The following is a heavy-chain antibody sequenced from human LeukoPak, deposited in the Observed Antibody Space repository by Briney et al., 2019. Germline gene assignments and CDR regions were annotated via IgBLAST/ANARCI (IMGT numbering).Heavy chain of an antibody. J-gene: IGHJ4*02. CDR1: GFTFDDYA. Sequence: PGGSLRLSCAASGFTFDDYAMHWVRQAPGKGLEWVSAISGSGGSTYYADSVKGRFTISRDNSKNTLYLQMNSLRAEDTAVYYCAKKSDYDILTGYSFGFGYFDYWGQGTLVTVSS. D-gene: IGHD3-9*01. V-gene: IGHV3-23*01. CDR2: ISGSGGST. CDR3: AKKSDYDILTGYSFGFGYFDY.